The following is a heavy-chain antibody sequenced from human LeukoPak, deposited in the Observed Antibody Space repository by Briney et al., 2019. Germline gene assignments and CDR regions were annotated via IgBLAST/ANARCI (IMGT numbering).Heavy chain of an antibody. V-gene: IGHV3-23*01. J-gene: IGHJ4*02. CDR2: ISGSGGST. D-gene: IGHD1-7*01. CDR3: AKRRTMLREPIGD. Sequence: GGSLRLSCAASGFTFSSYAMSWVRQAPGKGLEWVSAISGSGGSTYYADSVKGWFTISRDNSKNTLYLQMTSLRAEDTAVYYCAKRRTMLREPIGDWGQGPLVPVSS. CDR1: GFTFSSYA.